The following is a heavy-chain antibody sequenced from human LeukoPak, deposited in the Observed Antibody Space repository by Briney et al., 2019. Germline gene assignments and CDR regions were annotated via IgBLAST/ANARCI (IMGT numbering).Heavy chain of an antibody. V-gene: IGHV1-69*04. CDR3: ARVKSYDFWSGYYAPTYYNARYYFDY. Sequence: SVKVSCKASGGTFSSYAISWVRQAPGQGLEWMGRIIPILGIANYAQKFQGRVTITADKSTSTAYMELSSLRSEDTAVYYCARVKSYDFWSGYYAPTYYNARYYFDYWGQGTLVTVSS. CDR1: GGTFSSYA. D-gene: IGHD3/OR15-3a*01. J-gene: IGHJ4*02. CDR2: IIPILGIA.